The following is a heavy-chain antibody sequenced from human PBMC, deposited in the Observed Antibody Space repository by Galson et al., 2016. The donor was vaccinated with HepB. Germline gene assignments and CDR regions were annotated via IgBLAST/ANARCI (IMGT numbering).Heavy chain of an antibody. CDR1: EYSFDIYS. V-gene: IGHV1-3*04. J-gene: IGHJ4*02. CDR2: LNTGNGNT. D-gene: IGHD1-26*01. CDR3: ARDGGSWKSFDY. Sequence: SVKVSCKASEYSFDIYSIHWVRQAPGQRLEWMGWLNTGNGNTKYSQKFKGRVTMTWDTSASTGYMALTSLKYEDTAVYFCARDGGSWKSFDYWGQGTLVTVSS.